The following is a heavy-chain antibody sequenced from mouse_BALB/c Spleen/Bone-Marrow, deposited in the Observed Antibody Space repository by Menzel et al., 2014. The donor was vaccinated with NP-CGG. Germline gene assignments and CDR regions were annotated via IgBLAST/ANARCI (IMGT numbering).Heavy chain of an antibody. D-gene: IGHD2-4*01. CDR3: ARWGITSYYFDY. Sequence: VQLQQSGPELMKPGASVKISCKASGYAFSSSWMNWVKQRPGQGLEWIGRIYPGDGDTNYNGKFKGKATLTADKSSSTAYMQLSSLTSVDSAVYFCARWGITSYYFDYWGRGTTLTVSS. J-gene: IGHJ2*01. V-gene: IGHV1-82*01. CDR2: IYPGDGDT. CDR1: GYAFSSSW.